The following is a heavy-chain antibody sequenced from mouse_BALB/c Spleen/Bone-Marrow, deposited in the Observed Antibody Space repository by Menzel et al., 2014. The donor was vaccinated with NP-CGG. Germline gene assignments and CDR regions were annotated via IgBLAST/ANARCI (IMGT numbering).Heavy chain of an antibody. J-gene: IGHJ3*01. CDR1: GFNIIYAY. Sequence: EAQLQQSGAELVKPGASVMLSCTASGFNIIYAYIHWVKRRPEQGLEWIGRIYPANGNTNYDPKFQGKATITADTSSNTAYLHLNSLTSEDTAVYYCARSPGEVNYWGQGTLVTVSA. CDR3: ARSPGEVNY. D-gene: IGHD1-3*01. V-gene: IGHV14-3*02. CDR2: IYPANGNT.